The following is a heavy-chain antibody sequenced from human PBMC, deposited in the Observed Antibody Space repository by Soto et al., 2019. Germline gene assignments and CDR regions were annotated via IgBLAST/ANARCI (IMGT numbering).Heavy chain of an antibody. V-gene: IGHV4-31*02. J-gene: IGHJ3*02. D-gene: IGHD6-19*01. Sequence: WTWIRQHPGKGLEWIGYIYYSGSSYYTPSLKSRVAISVDTSKNQFSLRLNSVTAADTAVYYCAIGWAADTFDIWGQGTVVTVPS. CDR2: IYYSGSS. CDR3: AIGWAADTFDI.